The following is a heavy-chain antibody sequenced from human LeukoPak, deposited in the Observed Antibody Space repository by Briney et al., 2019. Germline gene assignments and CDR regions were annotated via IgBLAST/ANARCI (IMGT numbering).Heavy chain of an antibody. Sequence: SETLSLTCTVSGGSISSSSYYWGWIRQPPGKGLEWIGSIYYSGSTYYNPSLKSRVTISVDTSENHFSLKLSSVTAADTAVYYCARVKNRWGDAFDIWGQGTMVTVSS. V-gene: IGHV4-39*07. CDR1: GGSISSSSYY. D-gene: IGHD7-27*01. J-gene: IGHJ3*02. CDR3: ARVKNRWGDAFDI. CDR2: IYYSGST.